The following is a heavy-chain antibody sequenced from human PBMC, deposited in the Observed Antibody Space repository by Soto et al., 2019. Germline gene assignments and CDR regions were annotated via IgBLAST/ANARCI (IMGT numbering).Heavy chain of an antibody. V-gene: IGHV4-4*07. J-gene: IGHJ1*01. Sequence: SETLSLTCTVSGGSISSYYWSWIRQPAGKGLEWIVRIYTSGSTNYNPSLKSRVTMSVDTSKNQFSLKLSSVTAADTALYYCARETGENWTYEAHWGPGTLVTVSS. CDR3: ARETGENWTYEAH. CDR2: IYTSGST. CDR1: GGSISSYY. D-gene: IGHD1-7*01.